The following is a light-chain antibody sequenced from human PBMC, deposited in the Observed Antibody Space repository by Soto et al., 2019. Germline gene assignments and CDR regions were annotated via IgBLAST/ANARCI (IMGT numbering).Light chain of an antibody. V-gene: IGKV1-12*01. CDR1: RDISNS. J-gene: IGKJ5*01. CDR3: QQYNNWPIT. Sequence: DIQMTQSPSSVSASVGDRLTITCRASRDISNSLAWYQQTPGKAPKLLLRGASSLHRGVPSRFSGGGAGTEFTLTISSLQPEDFAVYYCQQYNNWPITFGQGTRLEIK. CDR2: GAS.